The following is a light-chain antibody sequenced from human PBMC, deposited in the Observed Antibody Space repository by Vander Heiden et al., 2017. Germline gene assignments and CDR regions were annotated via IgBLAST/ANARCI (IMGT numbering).Light chain of an antibody. V-gene: IGKV1-5*03. CDR2: KAS. Sequence: DIQMTQSTPSLSASVGDRVTITCRASQSIATWLAWYHQKPGTVPKLLIYKASKVESGVPSRFSGSGAGTEFTLTISSLQPDDFATYYCHQYHTSRTFGQGTKVEIK. CDR1: QSIATW. CDR3: HQYHTSRT. J-gene: IGKJ1*01.